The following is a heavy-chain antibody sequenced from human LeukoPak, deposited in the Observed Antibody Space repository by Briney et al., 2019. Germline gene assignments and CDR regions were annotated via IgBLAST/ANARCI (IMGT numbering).Heavy chain of an antibody. D-gene: IGHD3-22*01. CDR2: ISSDGSNK. CDR1: GFTFSAYG. V-gene: IGHV3-30*03. J-gene: IGHJ4*02. CDR3: ARSRDSYDSSGRNYYFDY. Sequence: GGALRVSCAASGFTFSAYGMHWVRQAPGKGPEWVAVISSDGSNKYFADSVKGRFSISRDNSRNTLSLQMNSLRAEDTAVYYCARSRDSYDSSGRNYYFDYWGQGTLVTVSS.